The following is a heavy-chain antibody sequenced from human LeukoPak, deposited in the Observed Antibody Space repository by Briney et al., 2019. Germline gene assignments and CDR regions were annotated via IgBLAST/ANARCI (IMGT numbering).Heavy chain of an antibody. Sequence: GGSLRLSCAASTFTFSSYGMSWVRQAPGKGLEWVSTISGSAYNTYYADSVKGRFTISRDNSANTLYLQMNSLRAEDTALYYCAKHSGSYFIYYVDSWGQGTLVTVSS. J-gene: IGHJ4*02. D-gene: IGHD1-26*01. CDR2: ISGSAYNT. V-gene: IGHV3-23*01. CDR1: TFTFSSYG. CDR3: AKHSGSYFIYYVDS.